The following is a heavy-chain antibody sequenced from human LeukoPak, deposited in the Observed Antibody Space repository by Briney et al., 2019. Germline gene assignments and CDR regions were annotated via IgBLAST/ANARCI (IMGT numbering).Heavy chain of an antibody. D-gene: IGHD5-24*01. CDR1: GGTLSSYA. V-gene: IGHV1-69*04. Sequence: ASVKVSCKASGGTLSSYAISWVRLAPGQGLEWMGRIIPIFDIANYAQKFQGRVTITADKSTNTVYMGLSRLRSEDTAMYYCARMGRDGSYWGQGTLVTVS. CDR3: ARMGRDGSY. J-gene: IGHJ4*02. CDR2: IIPIFDIA.